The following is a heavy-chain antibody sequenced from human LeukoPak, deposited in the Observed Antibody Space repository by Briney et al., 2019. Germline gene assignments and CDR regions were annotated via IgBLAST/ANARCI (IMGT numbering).Heavy chain of an antibody. V-gene: IGHV1-46*01. CDR2: INPSGGST. J-gene: IGHJ6*03. Sequence: ASVKVSCKASGYTFTNYDINWVRQATGQGLEWMGIINPSGGSTSYAQKFQGRVTMTRDMSTSTVYMELSSLRSEDTAVYYCARDRRDGYNYGIYYYYYMDVWGKGTTVTVSS. D-gene: IGHD5-24*01. CDR1: GYTFTNYD. CDR3: ARDRRDGYNYGIYYYYYMDV.